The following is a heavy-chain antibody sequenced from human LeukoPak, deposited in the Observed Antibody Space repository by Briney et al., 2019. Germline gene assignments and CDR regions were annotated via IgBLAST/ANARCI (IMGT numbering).Heavy chain of an antibody. CDR1: GGSISSYY. J-gene: IGHJ4*02. CDR3: ARVIGYCGSTSCFGYFDY. Sequence: PSETLSLTCTVSGGSISSYYWSWIRQPPGKGLEWVGYIYYSGSTNYNPPLKSRVTTSVDTSKNQLSLKLSSVTAADTAVYYCARVIGYCGSTSCFGYFDYWGRGTLVTVSS. D-gene: IGHD2-2*01. V-gene: IGHV4-59*08. CDR2: IYYSGST.